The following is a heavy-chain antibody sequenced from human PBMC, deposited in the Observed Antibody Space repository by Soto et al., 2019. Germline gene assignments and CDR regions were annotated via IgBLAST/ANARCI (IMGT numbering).Heavy chain of an antibody. V-gene: IGHV1-69*06. D-gene: IGHD2-15*01. CDR3: ASGSALYGMDV. Sequence: QVQLVQSGAEVKKPGSSVKVSCKASGGTFSIYAISWVRQAPGQGLEWMGGIIPSFGTPSYAQKFQGRVTITADKSTSPAYMELSSLRSEDTAVYYCASGSALYGMDVWGQGTTVTVSS. CDR2: IIPSFGTP. J-gene: IGHJ6*02. CDR1: GGTFSIYA.